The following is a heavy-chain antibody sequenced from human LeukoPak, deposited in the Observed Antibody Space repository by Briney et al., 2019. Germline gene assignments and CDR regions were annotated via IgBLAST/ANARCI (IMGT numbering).Heavy chain of an antibody. CDR1: GFTFSSYT. Sequence: GGSLRLSSTASGFTFSSYTMSWVRQAPGKGLEWVSAIGGSGVTTYYADSVKGRFSISRDNSKNTLYLQMNSLRAEDAAVYYCAKHYSSNWYCFDYWGQGTLVTVSS. CDR2: IGGSGVTT. D-gene: IGHD6-13*01. CDR3: AKHYSSNWYCFDY. V-gene: IGHV3-23*01. J-gene: IGHJ4*02.